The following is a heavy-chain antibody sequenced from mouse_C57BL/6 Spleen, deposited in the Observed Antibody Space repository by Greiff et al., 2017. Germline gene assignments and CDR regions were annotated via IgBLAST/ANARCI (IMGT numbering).Heavy chain of an antibody. V-gene: IGHV5-4*03. CDR2: ISDGGSYT. CDR3: ARRVGRDWYFDV. D-gene: IGHD1-1*02. CDR1: GFTFSSYA. J-gene: IGHJ1*03. Sequence: EVKVVESGGGLVKPGGSLKLSCAASGFTFSSYAMSWVRQTPEKRLEWVATISDGGSYTYYPDNVKGRFTISRDNAKNNLYLQMSHLKSEDTAMYYCARRVGRDWYFDVWGTGTTVTVSS.